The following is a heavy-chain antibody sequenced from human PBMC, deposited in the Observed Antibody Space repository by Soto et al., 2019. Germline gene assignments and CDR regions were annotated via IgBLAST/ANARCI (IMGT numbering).Heavy chain of an antibody. V-gene: IGHV3-7*04. CDR1: GFTFSSYW. D-gene: IGHD2-2*02. J-gene: IGHJ6*02. Sequence: EVQLVESGGGLVQPGGSLRLSCAASGFTFSSYWMSWVRQAPGKGLEWVANIKQDGSEKYYVDSVKGRFTISRDNAKNSLYLQINSLRAEDTAVYYCARGYCSSTSCYNYYYGMDVWGQGTTVTVSS. CDR3: ARGYCSSTSCYNYYYGMDV. CDR2: IKQDGSEK.